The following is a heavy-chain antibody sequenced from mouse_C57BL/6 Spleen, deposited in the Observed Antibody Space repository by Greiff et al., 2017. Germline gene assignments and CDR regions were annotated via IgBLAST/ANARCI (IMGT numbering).Heavy chain of an antibody. CDR3: ATRQLRLRGGFAY. Sequence: VQLKESGPGLVKPSQSLSLTCSVTGYSITSGYYWNWIRQFPGNKLEWMGYISYDGSNNYNPSLKNRISITRDTSKNQFFLKLNSVTTEDTATYYCATRQLRLRGGFAYWGQGTLVTVSA. J-gene: IGHJ3*01. CDR2: ISYDGSN. CDR1: GYSITSGYY. V-gene: IGHV3-6*01. D-gene: IGHD3-2*02.